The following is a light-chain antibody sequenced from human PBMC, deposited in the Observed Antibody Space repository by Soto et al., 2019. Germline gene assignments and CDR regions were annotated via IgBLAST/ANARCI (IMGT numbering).Light chain of an antibody. CDR2: DVS. J-gene: IGLJ1*01. CDR3: SLYTSSSTLYF. CDR1: SSDVGGYNY. V-gene: IGLV2-14*01. Sequence: QSALTQPASVSGSPGQSITISCTGTSSDVGGYNYVSWYQQHPGKAPKLMIYDVSNRPSGVSNRFSGSKSGNTASLTISGLQAEDEADYYCSLYTSSSTLYFFGTGTKVTV.